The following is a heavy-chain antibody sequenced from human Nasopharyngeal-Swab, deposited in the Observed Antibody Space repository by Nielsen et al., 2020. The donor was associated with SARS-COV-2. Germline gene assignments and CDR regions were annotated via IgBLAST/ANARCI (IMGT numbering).Heavy chain of an antibody. D-gene: IGHD3-10*01. CDR3: ARGRGHYYYGMDV. J-gene: IGHJ6*02. CDR2: INHSVNT. V-gene: IGHV4-34*01. CDR1: GGSFSGYY. Sequence: SETLSRTCAVYGGSFSGYYWRWNRQLPGKGLEWIGEINHSVNTNYNPALKSRVTIAVDTSKKQFSLKLSSVTAADTAVYYCARGRGHYYYGMDVWGQGTTVTVSS.